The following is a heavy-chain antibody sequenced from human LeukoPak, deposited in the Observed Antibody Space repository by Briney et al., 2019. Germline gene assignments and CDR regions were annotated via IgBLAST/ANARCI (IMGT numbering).Heavy chain of an antibody. Sequence: GGSLRLSCGGSGFIFSQFWMQWVRQVPGKGLVWASRINGDGSSTNYADSVKGRFTISRDNAKNTLYLQMNSLRAEDTAVYYCARDGLPAARDIWGQGTMVTVSS. J-gene: IGHJ3*02. V-gene: IGHV3-74*01. CDR2: INGDGSST. CDR3: ARDGLPAARDI. D-gene: IGHD6-6*01. CDR1: GFIFSQFW.